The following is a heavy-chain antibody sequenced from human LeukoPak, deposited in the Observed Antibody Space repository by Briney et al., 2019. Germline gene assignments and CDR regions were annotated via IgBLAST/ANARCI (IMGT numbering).Heavy chain of an antibody. CDR2: ISYDGSNK. CDR3: ARARDSSGYYYYPEYFDY. V-gene: IGHV3-30*03. J-gene: IGHJ4*02. CDR1: GFTFSSYG. Sequence: PGGSLRLSCAASGFTFSSYGMHWVRQAPGKGLEWVAVISYDGSNKYYADSVKGRFTISRDNAKNSLYLQMNSLRAEDTAVYYCARARDSSGYYYYPEYFDYWGQGTLVTVSS. D-gene: IGHD3-22*01.